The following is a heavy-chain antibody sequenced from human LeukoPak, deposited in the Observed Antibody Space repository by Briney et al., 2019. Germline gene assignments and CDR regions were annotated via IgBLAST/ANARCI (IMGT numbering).Heavy chain of an antibody. J-gene: IGHJ6*03. CDR1: GFTFSSYA. D-gene: IGHD6-13*01. Sequence: GGSLRLSCAASGFTFSSYAMSWVRQAPGEGLEWVAVISYDGSNKYYADSVKGRFTISRDNSKNTLYLQMNSLRAEDTAVYYCARGLRGSSWYFHYYYMDVWGKGTTVTVSS. CDR2: ISYDGSNK. V-gene: IGHV3-30*04. CDR3: ARGLRGSSWYFHYYYMDV.